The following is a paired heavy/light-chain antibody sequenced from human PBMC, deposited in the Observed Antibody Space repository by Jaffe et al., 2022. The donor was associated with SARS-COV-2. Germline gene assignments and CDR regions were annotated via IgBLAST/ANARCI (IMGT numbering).Light chain of an antibody. V-gene: IGLV1-44*01. J-gene: IGLJ1*01. Sequence: QSVLTQPPSASGTPGQRVTISCSGSSSNIGSNTVNWYQQLPGTAPKLLIYTNNQRPSGVPDRFSGSKSGTSASLAISGLQSEDEADYYCAVWDDSLKGYVFGAGTKVTVV. CDR1: SSNIGSNT. CDR2: TNN. CDR3: AVWDDSLKGYV.
Heavy chain of an antibody. V-gene: IGHV3-7*01. Sequence: EVQLVESGGGLVQPGGSLRLSCVASGFTFRTYWMSWARQAPGKGLEWVASIKQDGSDEYYVASVKGRFTISRDNAKNSLYLQMNSLRADDTAVYYCAKSIAAAGSYWGQGTLVTVSS. CDR1: GFTFRTYW. CDR2: IKQDGSDE. D-gene: IGHD6-13*01. CDR3: AKSIAAAGSY. J-gene: IGHJ4*02.